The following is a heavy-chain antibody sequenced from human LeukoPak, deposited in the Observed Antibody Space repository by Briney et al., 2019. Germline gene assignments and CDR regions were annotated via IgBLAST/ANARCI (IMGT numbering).Heavy chain of an antibody. D-gene: IGHD3-22*01. Sequence: PGGSLRLSCAASGFTFSDYYMSWIRQAPGKGLEWVSVIYSGGSTYYADSVKGRFTISRDNSKNTLYLQMNSLRAEDTAVYYCARDYYDSSGAGSLWGQGTLVTVSS. CDR1: GFTFSDYY. V-gene: IGHV3-66*02. J-gene: IGHJ4*02. CDR2: IYSGGST. CDR3: ARDYYDSSGAGSL.